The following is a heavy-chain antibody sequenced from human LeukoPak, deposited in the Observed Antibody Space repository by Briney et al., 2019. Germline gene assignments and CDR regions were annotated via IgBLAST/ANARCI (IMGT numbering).Heavy chain of an antibody. D-gene: IGHD3-9*01. V-gene: IGHV3-23*01. Sequence: GGSLRLSCAASGFTFSSYGLNWVRQAPGKGLEWVSVISGSGGSTYYADSVKGRFTISRDNSKNTLYLQMNSLRAEDTAVYYCAKCDSQYYDILTGYFDSWGQGSLVTVSS. CDR3: AKCDSQYYDILTGYFDS. CDR1: GFTFSSYG. J-gene: IGHJ4*02. CDR2: ISGSGGST.